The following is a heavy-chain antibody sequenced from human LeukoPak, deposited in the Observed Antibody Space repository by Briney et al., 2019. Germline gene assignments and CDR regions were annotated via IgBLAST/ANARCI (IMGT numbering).Heavy chain of an antibody. J-gene: IGHJ6*02. V-gene: IGHV3-30*04. D-gene: IGHD3-10*01. Sequence: PGGSLRLSCVVSGFNFDNFAMHWVRQPLGKGLEWVAVISHDGRTKYYADSMKGRITISRDNSKNTLYLQMNSLRAEDTAVYYRARDRRSGSGSPYYYYGMDVWGQGTTVTVSS. CDR3: ARDRRSGSGSPYYYYGMDV. CDR2: ISHDGRTK. CDR1: GFNFDNFA.